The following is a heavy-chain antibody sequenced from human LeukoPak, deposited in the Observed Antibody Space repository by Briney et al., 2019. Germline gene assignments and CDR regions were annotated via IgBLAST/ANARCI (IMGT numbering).Heavy chain of an antibody. J-gene: IGHJ4*02. CDR2: ISGSGGST. CDR1: GFTFSSYA. Sequence: GGSLRLSCAASGFTFSSYAMTWVRQAPGKGLEWVSAISGSGGSTYYADSVKGRFTISRDDSKNTLYLQMNSLRAEDTAVYYCAKDHRGGWYDYWGQGTLVTVSS. CDR3: AKDHRGGWYDY. V-gene: IGHV3-23*01. D-gene: IGHD6-19*01.